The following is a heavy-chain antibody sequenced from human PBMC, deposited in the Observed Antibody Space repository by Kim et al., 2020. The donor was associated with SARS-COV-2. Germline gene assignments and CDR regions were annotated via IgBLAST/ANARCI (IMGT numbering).Heavy chain of an antibody. D-gene: IGHD3-10*01. CDR3: AKDTPGYNGSGYYYGMDV. V-gene: IGHV3-23*01. CDR2: ISGSGCTT. CDR1: GFTFSSYA. Sequence: GGSLRLSCAASGFTFSSYAMSWVRQAPGKGLEWFSAISGSGCTTYYADSVKGRFTISRDNSKNTLYLQMNSLRAEDTAVYYCAKDTPGYNGSGYYYGMDVWGQGTTFTVSS. J-gene: IGHJ6*02.